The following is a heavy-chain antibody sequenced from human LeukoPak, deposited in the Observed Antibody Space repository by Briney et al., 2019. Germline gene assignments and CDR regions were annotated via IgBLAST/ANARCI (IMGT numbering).Heavy chain of an antibody. Sequence: PGESLKISCKASGYSFSSYWIGWVRQMPGKGLEWIGIINPGDSSIRHGPSFQGQVTISVDKSIKTAYLQWSSLKASDTAMYYCARHSSYCSRTSCYPKEWGQGTLVIVSS. CDR1: GYSFSSYW. CDR3: ARHSSYCSRTSCYPKE. D-gene: IGHD2-2*01. CDR2: INPGDSSI. J-gene: IGHJ4*02. V-gene: IGHV5-51*01.